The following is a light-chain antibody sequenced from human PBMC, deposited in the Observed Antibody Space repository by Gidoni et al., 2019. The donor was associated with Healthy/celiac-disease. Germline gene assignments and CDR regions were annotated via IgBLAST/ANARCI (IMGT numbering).Light chain of an antibody. J-gene: IGLJ2*01. CDR2: QDT. Sequence: SYELIQPPSVSVSPGQTASITCSGDKLGDKYACWYQQKPGQSPVLVIYQDTKRPSGIPERFSGSNSGNTATLTISGTQAMDEADYYCQAWDSSTVVFGGGTKLXV. CDR1: KLGDKY. V-gene: IGLV3-1*01. CDR3: QAWDSSTVV.